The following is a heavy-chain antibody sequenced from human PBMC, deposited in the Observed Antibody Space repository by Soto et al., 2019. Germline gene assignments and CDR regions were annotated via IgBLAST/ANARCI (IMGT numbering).Heavy chain of an antibody. CDR3: AKDFSPLNGSGPIYYFDY. J-gene: IGHJ4*02. Sequence: GGSLRLSCAASGFTFSSYGMHWVRQAPGKGLEWVAVISYDGSNKYYADSVKGRFTISRDNSKNTLYLQMNSLRAEDTAVYYCAKDFSPLNGSGPIYYFDYWGQGTLVTVSS. D-gene: IGHD3-10*01. V-gene: IGHV3-30*18. CDR2: ISYDGSNK. CDR1: GFTFSSYG.